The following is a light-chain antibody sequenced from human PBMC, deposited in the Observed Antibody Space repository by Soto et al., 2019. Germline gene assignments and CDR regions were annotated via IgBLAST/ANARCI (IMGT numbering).Light chain of an antibody. Sequence: AIRMTQSPSSLSASTGDRVTITCRASQGISGYLAWYQQKPGKAPKLLIYAASTLQSGVPSRFSGSGSGTDFTLTISCLQSEDFATYHCQQYYSYPITFGQGTRLEIK. CDR1: QGISGY. CDR3: QQYYSYPIT. J-gene: IGKJ5*01. V-gene: IGKV1-8*01. CDR2: AAS.